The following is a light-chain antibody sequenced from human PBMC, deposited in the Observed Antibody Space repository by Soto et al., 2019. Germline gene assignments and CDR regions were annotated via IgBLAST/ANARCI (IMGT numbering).Light chain of an antibody. Sequence: EIVITQSPVTLSVSPGERATLCCRASQSVSTNLAWYQQKPGQAPRLLIYGASSRATGIPDRFSGSGSGTDFTLTISRLEPEDFAVYYCQQYGSSGTFGQGTKVDI. CDR2: GAS. J-gene: IGKJ1*01. CDR3: QQYGSSGT. V-gene: IGKV3-20*01. CDR1: QSVSTN.